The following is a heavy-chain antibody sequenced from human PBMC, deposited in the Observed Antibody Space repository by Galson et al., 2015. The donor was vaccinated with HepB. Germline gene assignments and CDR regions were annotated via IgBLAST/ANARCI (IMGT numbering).Heavy chain of an antibody. V-gene: IGHV4-30-4*01. CDR3: ARLRFLEWLDGVY. J-gene: IGHJ4*02. CDR2: IYHSGST. D-gene: IGHD3-3*01. Sequence: LSLTCTVSGGSIRSGDYYWSWIRQPPGKGLEWIGYIYHSGSTYYNPSLKSRVIISVDTSKNQFSLKLSSVTAADTAVYYCARLRFLEWLDGVYWGQGTLVTVSS. CDR1: GGSIRSGDYY.